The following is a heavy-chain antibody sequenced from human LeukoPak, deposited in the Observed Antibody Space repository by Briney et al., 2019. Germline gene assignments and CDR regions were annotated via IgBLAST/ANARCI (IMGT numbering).Heavy chain of an antibody. D-gene: IGHD2-2*01. Sequence: GGSLRLSCAASGFTFSSYGMHWVRQAPGKGLEWVAVISYDGSNKYYADSVKGRFTISRDNSKNTLYLQMNSLRAEDTAVYYCAKEGGYCSSTSCHVGPYYGMDVWGQGTTVTVSS. CDR3: AKEGGYCSSTSCHVGPYYGMDV. J-gene: IGHJ6*02. V-gene: IGHV3-30*18. CDR2: ISYDGSNK. CDR1: GFTFSSYG.